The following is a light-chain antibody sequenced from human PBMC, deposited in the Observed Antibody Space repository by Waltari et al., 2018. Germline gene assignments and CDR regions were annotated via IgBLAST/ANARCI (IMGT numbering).Light chain of an antibody. J-gene: IGLJ2*01. V-gene: IGLV3-27*01. CDR2: KDI. CDR1: ILAKQY. CDR3: YSAADNHRVL. Sequence: QPAVITCSGDILAKQYGRWFQQKPGQAPALFISKDIERPSGIPDRFSGSSSGTTLTLTISGAQVEDEAAYYCYSAADNHRVLFGGGTKLTVL.